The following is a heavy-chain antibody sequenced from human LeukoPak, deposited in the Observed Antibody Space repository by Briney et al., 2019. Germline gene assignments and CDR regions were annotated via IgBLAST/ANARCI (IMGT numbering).Heavy chain of an antibody. D-gene: IGHD6-13*01. CDR1: GITFSTYS. Sequence: GGSLRLSCAASGITFSTYSMNWVRQAPGKGLEWVSSIRSSGDMYYADSVKGRFTISRDNGKNSLYLQMNSLRAEDTAVYYCAGSSSWGNFDCWGQGNPGHRLL. J-gene: IGHJ4*02. CDR2: IRSSGDM. CDR3: AGSSSWGNFDC. V-gene: IGHV3-21*01.